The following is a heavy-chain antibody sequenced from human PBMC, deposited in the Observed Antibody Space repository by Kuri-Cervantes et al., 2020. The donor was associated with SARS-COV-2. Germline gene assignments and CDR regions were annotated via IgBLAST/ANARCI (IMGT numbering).Heavy chain of an antibody. V-gene: IGHV4-39*01. CDR3: ARSKSWRWFDP. D-gene: IGHD3-3*01. Sequence: SETLSLTCTVSGGSISSSNYYWGWIRQPPGKGLEWIGSIYYSGSTHYNPSLKSRVSISVDTSRNQFSLKVSSVTAAGTAVYYCARSKSWRWFDPWGQGTLVTVSS. CDR1: GGSISSSNYY. J-gene: IGHJ5*02. CDR2: IYYSGST.